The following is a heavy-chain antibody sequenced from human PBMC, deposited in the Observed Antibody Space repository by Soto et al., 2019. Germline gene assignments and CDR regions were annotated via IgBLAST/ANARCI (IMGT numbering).Heavy chain of an antibody. CDR2: ISYDGSNK. CDR3: ARDPMGRYYGSGSYYFDY. Sequence: QVQLVESGGGVVQPGRSLRLSCAASGSTFSSYPMHWFRQAPGKGLEGVAVISYDGSNKYYADSVKGRFTISRDNSKNTLYLQMSSLRAEDTAVYYCARDPMGRYYGSGSYYFDYWGQGTLVTVSS. D-gene: IGHD3-10*01. J-gene: IGHJ4*02. CDR1: GSTFSSYP. V-gene: IGHV3-30-3*01.